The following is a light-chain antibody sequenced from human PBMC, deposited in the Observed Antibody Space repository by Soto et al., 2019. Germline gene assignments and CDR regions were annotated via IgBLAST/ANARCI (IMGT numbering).Light chain of an antibody. CDR1: QSVSSSY. V-gene: IGKV3-20*01. Sequence: EIVLTQSPGTLSLSPGERATLSRRASQSVSSSYLAWYQQKPGQAPRLLIYGASSMAPGIPDRFSGSGSGTDFTLTISRLEPEDFAVYYCQQYGSSPNTFGQGTKLEIK. J-gene: IGKJ2*01. CDR2: GAS. CDR3: QQYGSSPNT.